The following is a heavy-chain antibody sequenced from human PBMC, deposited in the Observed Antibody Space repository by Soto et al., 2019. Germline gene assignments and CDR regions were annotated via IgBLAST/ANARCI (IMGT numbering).Heavy chain of an antibody. CDR1: GFSFSGFW. Sequence: PGGSLRLSCAASGFSFSGFWMHWVRQAPGKGLVWVSRMFTDVSTTYYADSVKGRFTISRDNAKSTLYLQMNSLRDEDTAVYYCVRGNTGSGNFDSWGQGTLVTVSS. CDR3: VRGNTGSGNFDS. J-gene: IGHJ4*02. D-gene: IGHD1-1*01. CDR2: MFTDVSTT. V-gene: IGHV3-74*01.